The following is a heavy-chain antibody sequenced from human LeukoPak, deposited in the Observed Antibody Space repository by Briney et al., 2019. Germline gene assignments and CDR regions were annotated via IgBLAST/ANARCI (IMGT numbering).Heavy chain of an antibody. V-gene: IGHV3-74*01. D-gene: IGHD5-18*01. Sequence: GGSLRLSCAASGFTFSSYWMHWVRQAPGKGLVWVSRINTDGSSTSYADSVKGRFTISRDNAKNTLYLQMNSLRAEDTAVYYCARDGYSSGYLKALDYWGQGTQLTVSS. J-gene: IGHJ4*02. CDR1: GFTFSSYW. CDR2: INTDGSST. CDR3: ARDGYSSGYLKALDY.